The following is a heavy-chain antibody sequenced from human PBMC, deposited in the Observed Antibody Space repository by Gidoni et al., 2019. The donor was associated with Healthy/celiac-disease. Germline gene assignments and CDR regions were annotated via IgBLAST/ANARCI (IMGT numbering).Heavy chain of an antibody. Sequence: EVQLLESGGGLVQPGGSLRLSCAASAFTFSSYAMSWVRQAPGKGMECVSAMSGSGGSTYYADSVKGRFTISRDNSKNTLYMQMNSLRAEDTAVYYCAKRPAAGPYNWFDPWGQGTLVTVSS. V-gene: IGHV3-23*01. CDR3: AKRPAAGPYNWFDP. CDR2: MSGSGGST. D-gene: IGHD6-13*01. CDR1: AFTFSSYA. J-gene: IGHJ5*02.